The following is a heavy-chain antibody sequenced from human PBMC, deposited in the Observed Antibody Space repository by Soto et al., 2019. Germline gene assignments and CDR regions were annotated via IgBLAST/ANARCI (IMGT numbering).Heavy chain of an antibody. CDR2: ISGSGGST. J-gene: IGHJ6*02. D-gene: IGHD5-12*01. Sequence: QLGGSLRLSCAASGFTFSSYAMSWVRQAPGKGLEWVSAISGSGGSTYYADSVKGRFTISRDNSKNTLYLQMNSLRAEDTAVYYCAKDRDSGYDWLNYYYGMDVWGQGTTVTVSS. CDR1: GFTFSSYA. V-gene: IGHV3-23*01. CDR3: AKDRDSGYDWLNYYYGMDV.